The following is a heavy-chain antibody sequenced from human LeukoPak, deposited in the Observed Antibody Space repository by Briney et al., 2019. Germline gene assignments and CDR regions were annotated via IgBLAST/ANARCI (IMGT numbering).Heavy chain of an antibody. CDR2: ISAYNGNT. CDR1: GYTFTSYG. Sequence: WASVKVSCKASGYTFTSYGISWVRQAPGQGLEWMGWISAYNGNTNYAQKLQGRVTMTTDTSTSTAYMELRSLRSDDTAVYYCARNYYDILTGYSPAMGYWGQGTLVPVSS. CDR3: ARNYYDILTGYSPAMGY. J-gene: IGHJ4*02. V-gene: IGHV1-18*01. D-gene: IGHD3-9*01.